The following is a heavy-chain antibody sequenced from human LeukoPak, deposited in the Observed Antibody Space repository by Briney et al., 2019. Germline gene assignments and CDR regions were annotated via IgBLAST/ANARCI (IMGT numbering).Heavy chain of an antibody. D-gene: IGHD6-6*01. J-gene: IGHJ4*02. Sequence: SETLSLTCTVSGGSISSYYWSWIRQPAGKGLEWIGRIYTSGSTNYNPSLKSRVTISVDKSKNQFSLKLSSVTAADTAVYYCARDIDSSSSGSLNWGQGTLATVSS. V-gene: IGHV4-4*07. CDR2: IYTSGST. CDR1: GGSISSYY. CDR3: ARDIDSSSSGSLN.